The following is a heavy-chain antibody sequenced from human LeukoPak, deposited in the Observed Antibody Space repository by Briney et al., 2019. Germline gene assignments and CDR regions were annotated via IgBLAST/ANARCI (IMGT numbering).Heavy chain of an antibody. V-gene: IGHV5-51*01. J-gene: IGHJ4*02. D-gene: IGHD3-3*01. CDR1: GYSFTSYW. CDR2: IYPGDSDT. Sequence: GESLKISCKGPGYSFTSYWIGWVRQMPGKGLEWMGIIYPGDSDTRYSPSFQGQVTISADKSISTAYLQWSSLKASDTAMYYCARGGIDFWSGYYAREFDYWGQGTLVTVSS. CDR3: ARGGIDFWSGYYAREFDY.